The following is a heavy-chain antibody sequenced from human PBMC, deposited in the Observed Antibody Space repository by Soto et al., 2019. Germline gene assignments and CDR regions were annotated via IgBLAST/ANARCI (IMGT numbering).Heavy chain of an antibody. CDR2: INSRAGTT. CDR1: GFTFSSFA. J-gene: IGHJ4*02. CDR3: AKDRSSTSCYAFDY. Sequence: EVQLLESGGGWVQPGGSLRLSCAASGFTFSSFAMSWVRQAPGKGLEWVSGINSRAGTTYYADSVKGRFTISRDNSKNTLYLQMNSLTAEDTAVYYCAKDRSSTSCYAFDYWGRGTLVTVSS. D-gene: IGHD2-2*01. V-gene: IGHV3-23*01.